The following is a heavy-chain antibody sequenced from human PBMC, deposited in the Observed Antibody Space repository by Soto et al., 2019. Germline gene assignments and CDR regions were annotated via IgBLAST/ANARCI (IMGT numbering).Heavy chain of an antibody. CDR1: GGTFSSYA. Sequence: QVQLVQSGAEVKKPGSSVKVSCKASGGTFSSYAISWVRQAPGQGLEWMGGIIPIFGTANYAQKFQGRVTITADESKSTAYMELSSVRSEDTAVDYCAGGDYYGSGRGGMDVWGQGTTVTVSS. J-gene: IGHJ6*02. V-gene: IGHV1-69*01. D-gene: IGHD3-10*01. CDR2: IIPIFGTA. CDR3: AGGDYYGSGRGGMDV.